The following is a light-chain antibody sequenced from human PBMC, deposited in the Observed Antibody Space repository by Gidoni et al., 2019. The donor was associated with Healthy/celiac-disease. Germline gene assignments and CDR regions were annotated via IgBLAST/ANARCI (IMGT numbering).Light chain of an antibody. Sequence: EIVLTQSPGTLSLSPGERATLSCRASQSVSSSSLAWYQQKPGQAPRLLIYGASSRATGIPDRFSGSGSVTDFTLTISRLEPEDFAVYYCQQYGSSPLVTFGGGTKVEIK. CDR2: GAS. V-gene: IGKV3-20*01. CDR1: QSVSSSS. CDR3: QQYGSSPLVT. J-gene: IGKJ4*01.